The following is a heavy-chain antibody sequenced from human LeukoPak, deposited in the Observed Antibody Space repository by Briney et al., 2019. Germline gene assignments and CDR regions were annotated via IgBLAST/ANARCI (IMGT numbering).Heavy chain of an antibody. J-gene: IGHJ6*02. CDR2: IYPGDSDT. CDR3: ARHIDYGGRNYYYYYGMDV. V-gene: IGHV5-51*01. D-gene: IGHD4-23*01. CDR1: GYSFTSYW. Sequence: GESLKISCKGSGYSFTSYWIGWVRQMPGKGLEWMGIIYPGDSDTRYSPSFQGQVTISADKSISTAYLQWSSLKASDTAMYYCARHIDYGGRNYYYYYGMDVWGQGTTVTVSS.